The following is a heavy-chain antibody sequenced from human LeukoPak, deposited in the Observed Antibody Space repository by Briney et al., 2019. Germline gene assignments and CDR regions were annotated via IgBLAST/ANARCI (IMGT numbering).Heavy chain of an antibody. J-gene: IGHJ5*02. Sequence: GGSLRLSCAASGFTFSSNYMHWVRQAPGKGLVWVARIHGDGTITAYADSVKGRFTISRDNAKNTLYLQMNSLRAEDAAVYYCARDRSPGWSDPWGQGTLVTVSS. V-gene: IGHV3-74*01. CDR2: IHGDGTIT. CDR3: ARDRSPGWSDP. CDR1: GFTFSSNY.